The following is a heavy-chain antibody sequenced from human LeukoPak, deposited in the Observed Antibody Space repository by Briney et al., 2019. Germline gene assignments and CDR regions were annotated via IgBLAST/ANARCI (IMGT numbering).Heavy chain of an antibody. D-gene: IGHD5-24*01. V-gene: IGHV1-18*01. J-gene: IGHJ5*02. CDR2: ISAYNGNT. CDR3: ARDRVAITGKWFDP. Sequence: GASVKVSCKASGYTFINDAFSWVRQAPGHGLEWIGCISAYNGNTNYAQNLQDRLNLTRATSTGTVYMERRGLRSDDTAVYYWARDRVAITGKWFDPWGQGTLVTVSS. CDR1: GYTFINDA.